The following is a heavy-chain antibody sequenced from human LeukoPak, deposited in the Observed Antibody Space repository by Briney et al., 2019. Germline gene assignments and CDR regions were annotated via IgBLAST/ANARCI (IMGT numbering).Heavy chain of an antibody. Sequence: GGSLRLSCAASGFTFNNYIMNWVRQAPGKGLEWVSYISSSSSTIYYADSVKGRFTISRDNAKNSLYLQMNSLRAEDTAVYYCARTAYEYSSSWYPRGVGDAFDIWGQGTMVTVSS. CDR1: GFTFNNYI. CDR3: ARTAYEYSSSWYPRGVGDAFDI. V-gene: IGHV3-48*01. J-gene: IGHJ3*02. D-gene: IGHD6-13*01. CDR2: ISSSSSTI.